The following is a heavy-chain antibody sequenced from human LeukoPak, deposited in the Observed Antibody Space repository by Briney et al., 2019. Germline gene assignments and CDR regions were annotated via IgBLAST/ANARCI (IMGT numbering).Heavy chain of an antibody. J-gene: IGHJ5*02. D-gene: IGHD6-13*01. CDR2: VSGGGGGT. CDR1: GFTVSSNY. V-gene: IGHV3-23*01. Sequence: GGSLRLSCAASGFTVSSNYMSWVRQAPGKGLEWVSTVSGGGGGTYYADSVKGRFTISRDNSKNTLYLQMNSLRGEDTAVYYCAKGAAAGQVDWFDPWGQGTLVTVSS. CDR3: AKGAAAGQVDWFDP.